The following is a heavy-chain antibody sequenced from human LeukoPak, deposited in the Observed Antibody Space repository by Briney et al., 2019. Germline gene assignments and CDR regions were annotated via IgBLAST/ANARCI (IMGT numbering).Heavy chain of an antibody. CDR1: GGSNSSYY. J-gene: IGHJ3*02. CDR2: IYYSGST. CDR3: ARGGYYYDSSGYWGAFDI. V-gene: IGHV4-59*01. D-gene: IGHD3-22*01. Sequence: PSETLSLTCTVSGGSNSSYYWSWIRQPPGKGLEWIGYIYYSGSTNYNPSLKSRVTISVDTSKNQFSLKLSSVTAADTAVYYCARGGYYYDSSGYWGAFDIWGQGTMVTVSS.